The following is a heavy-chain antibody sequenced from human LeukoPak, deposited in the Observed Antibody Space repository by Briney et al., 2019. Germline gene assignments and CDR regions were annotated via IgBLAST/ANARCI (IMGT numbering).Heavy chain of an antibody. CDR2: IYSGGST. CDR3: ARTQYGDYVDY. D-gene: IGHD4-17*01. V-gene: IGHV3-53*01. J-gene: IGHJ4*02. Sequence: GGSLRLSCAASGFTVSSNYMSWVRQAPGKGLEWVSVIYSGGSTYYADSVKGRFTISRDNPKNTLYLQMNSLRAEDTAVYYCARTQYGDYVDYWGQGTLVTVSS. CDR1: GFTVSSNY.